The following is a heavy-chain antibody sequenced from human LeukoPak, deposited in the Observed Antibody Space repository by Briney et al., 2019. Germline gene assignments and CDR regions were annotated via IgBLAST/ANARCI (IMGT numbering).Heavy chain of an antibody. CDR2: ISYDGSNK. Sequence: GGSLRLSCAASGFIFSSYGMHWVRQAPGKGLEWVAVISYDGSNKYYTDSVKGRFTIPRDNSKNTLYLQMNSLRAEDTAVYYCARGPDDYGDYVHGYWGQGTLVTVSS. V-gene: IGHV3-30*03. CDR1: GFIFSSYG. D-gene: IGHD4-17*01. J-gene: IGHJ4*02. CDR3: ARGPDDYGDYVHGY.